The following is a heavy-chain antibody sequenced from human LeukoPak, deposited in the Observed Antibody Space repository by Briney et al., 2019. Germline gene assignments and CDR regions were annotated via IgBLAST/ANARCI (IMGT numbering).Heavy chain of an antibody. Sequence: SETLSLTCTVSGYSISSCYYWGLLRQPPGKGLEWFRSIYHSGSTYYNPSLKSRVTISVDTAKNQFSLKLSSVTAADKAVYYCARWGVNDIVVVVAATRDGAFDIWGQGTMVTVSS. CDR3: ARWGVNDIVVVVAATRDGAFDI. J-gene: IGHJ3*02. CDR1: GYSISSCYY. CDR2: IYHSGST. D-gene: IGHD2-15*01. V-gene: IGHV4-38-2*02.